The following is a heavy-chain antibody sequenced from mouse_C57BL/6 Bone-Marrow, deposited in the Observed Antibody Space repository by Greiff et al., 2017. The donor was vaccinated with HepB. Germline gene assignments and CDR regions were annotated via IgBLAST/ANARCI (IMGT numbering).Heavy chain of an antibody. J-gene: IGHJ3*01. CDR2: IYPGGGST. CDR1: GYTFTSYW. V-gene: IGHV1-55*01. Sequence: QVQLQQPGAELVMPGASVKLSCKASGYTFTSYWIPWVRQRPGQGLEWIGVIYPGGGSTNYNKKFKSKATLTVDKSSSTAYMQLSSLTSEDSAVDVCAREGIAYWGQGTLVTVSA. CDR3: AREGIAY. D-gene: IGHD5-2*01.